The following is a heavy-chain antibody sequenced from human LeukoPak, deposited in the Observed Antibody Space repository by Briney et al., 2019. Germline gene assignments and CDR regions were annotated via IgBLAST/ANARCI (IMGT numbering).Heavy chain of an antibody. CDR1: GGSISSYY. Sequence: SETLSLTCTVSGGSISSYYWSWIRQPPGKGLEWIGEINHSGSTNYNPSLKSRVTISVDTSKNQFSLKLSSVTAADTAVYYCARGGSLRFLEWLPRSGWFDPWGQGTLVTVSS. D-gene: IGHD3-3*01. J-gene: IGHJ5*02. CDR2: INHSGST. V-gene: IGHV4-34*01. CDR3: ARGGSLRFLEWLPRSGWFDP.